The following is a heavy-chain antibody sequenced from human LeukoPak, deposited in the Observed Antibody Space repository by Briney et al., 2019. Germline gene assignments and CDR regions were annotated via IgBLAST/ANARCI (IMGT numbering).Heavy chain of an antibody. V-gene: IGHV4-34*01. CDR1: GGSFSGYY. J-gene: IGHJ6*02. D-gene: IGHD3-10*01. CDR2: INHSGST. Sequence: SETLSLTCAVYGGSFSGYYWSWIRQPPGKGLERIGEINHSGSTNYNPSLKSRVTISVDTSKNQFSLKLSSVTAADTAVYYCARGRMALLWFGELLPPPTNYYGMDVWGQGTTVTVSS. CDR3: ARGRMALLWFGELLPPPTNYYGMDV.